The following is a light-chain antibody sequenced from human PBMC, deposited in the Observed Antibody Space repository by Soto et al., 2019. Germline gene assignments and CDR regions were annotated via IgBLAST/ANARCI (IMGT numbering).Light chain of an antibody. J-gene: IGLJ3*02. V-gene: IGLV2-14*01. CDR2: EVS. Sequence: QSALTQPASVSGSPGQSITISCTGTTSDVGGYNFVSWYQQHPGKAPKLMIYEVSKRPSGVSHRFSGSKSGNTASLTISGLQAEDEADYYCLSYTSSITWVFGGGTKLTVL. CDR3: LSYTSSITWV. CDR1: TSDVGGYNF.